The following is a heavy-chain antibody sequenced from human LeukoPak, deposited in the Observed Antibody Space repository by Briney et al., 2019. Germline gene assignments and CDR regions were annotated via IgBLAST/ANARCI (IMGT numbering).Heavy chain of an antibody. J-gene: IGHJ5*02. D-gene: IGHD1-1*01. V-gene: IGHV4-38-2*01. CDR3: ARQGVPPGFDP. Sequence: KPSETLSLTCAVSGYSISSGYYWGWIRQPPGKGLEWIGSIYHSGSTYYNPSLKSRVTISVDTSKNQFSLKLSSVTAAETAVYYCARQGVPPGFDPWGQGTLVTVSS. CDR1: GYSISSGYY. CDR2: IYHSGST.